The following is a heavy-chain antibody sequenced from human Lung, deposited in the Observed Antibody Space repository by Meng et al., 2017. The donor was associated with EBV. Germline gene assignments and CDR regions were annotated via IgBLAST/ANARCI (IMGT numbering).Heavy chain of an antibody. V-gene: IGHV6-1*01. CDR3: ATSVGCGGDCYSLHFDY. CDR1: VGSVSSNTAA. CDR2: TYYRSKWYT. D-gene: IGHD2-21*02. J-gene: IGHJ4*02. Sequence: QVHVQQAGPGLVKPSLTLSLTRALSVGSVSSNTAAWNWIRQSPSRGLEWLGRTYYRSKWYTEYAVSVKSRIAINPDTSKNQFSLQLASVTPEDTALYYFATSVGCGGDCYSLHFDYWGQGTLVTVSS.